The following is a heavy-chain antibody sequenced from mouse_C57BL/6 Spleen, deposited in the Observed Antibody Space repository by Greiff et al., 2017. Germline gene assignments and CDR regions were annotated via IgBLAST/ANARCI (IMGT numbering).Heavy chain of an antibody. D-gene: IGHD1-1*01. J-gene: IGHJ4*01. CDR2: IWGGGST. Sequence: QVQLKQSGPGLVQPSQSLSITCPVSGFSLTSFGVPWVRQSPGKGLEWLGVIWGGGSTDYNAAFISKLSISKDNSKSQVFFKMNSLQADDTAIYYSARRDGSSPYYAMDYWGQGTSVTVSS. V-gene: IGHV2-2*01. CDR1: GFSLTSFG. CDR3: ARRDGSSPYYAMDY.